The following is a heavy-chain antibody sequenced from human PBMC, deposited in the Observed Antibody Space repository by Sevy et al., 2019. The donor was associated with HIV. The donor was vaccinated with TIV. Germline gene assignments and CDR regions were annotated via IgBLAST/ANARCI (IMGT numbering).Heavy chain of an antibody. D-gene: IGHD1-26*01. V-gene: IGHV3-21*01. CDR3: ATLYSGSYSGFDY. Sequence: GGSLRLSCAASGFTFSSYSMNWVRQAPGKGLEWVSSISSSSRYIYYADSVKGRFTISRDNAKNSLYLQMNSLRAEDTAVYYCATLYSGSYSGFDYWGQGTLVTVSS. CDR1: GFTFSSYS. CDR2: ISSSSRYI. J-gene: IGHJ4*02.